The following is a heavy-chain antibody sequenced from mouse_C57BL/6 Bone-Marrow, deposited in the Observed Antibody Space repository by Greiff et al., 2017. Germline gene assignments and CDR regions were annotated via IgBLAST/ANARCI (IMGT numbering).Heavy chain of an antibody. J-gene: IGHJ2*01. CDR1: GYAFSSSW. V-gene: IGHV1-82*01. D-gene: IGHD1-1*01. CDR2: IYPGDGDT. CDR3: ARWDTTVVEPDY. Sequence: VQLQQSGPELVKPGASVKISCKASGYAFSSSWMNWVKQRPGKGLEWIGRIYPGDGDTNYNGKFKGKATLTADKSSSTAYMQLSSLTSEDSAVYFCARWDTTVVEPDYWGQGTTLTVSS.